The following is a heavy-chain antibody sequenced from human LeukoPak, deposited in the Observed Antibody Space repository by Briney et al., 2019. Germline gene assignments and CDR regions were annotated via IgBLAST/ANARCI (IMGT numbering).Heavy chain of an antibody. CDR3: ATWAYYHNLDV. D-gene: IGHD1-26*01. V-gene: IGHV3-43*02. Sequence: GGSLRLSCAASGFTIGPYAMYWVRQGPGRGLEWVSVIKADGSGTFYADSVRGRFTTSRDNSKNSLYLQMNSLTSEDTALYYCATWAYYHNLDVWGQGTTVIVSS. CDR1: GFTIGPYA. J-gene: IGHJ6*02. CDR2: IKADGSGT.